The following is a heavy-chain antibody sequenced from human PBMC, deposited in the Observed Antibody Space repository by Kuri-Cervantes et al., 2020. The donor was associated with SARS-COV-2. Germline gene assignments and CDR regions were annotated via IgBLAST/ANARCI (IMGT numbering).Heavy chain of an antibody. V-gene: IGHV5-51*01. Sequence: GGSLRLSCKGSGYSFTSYWIAWVRQMPGKGLEWMGIIFPRDSDTRYSSSFQGQVTISADKSITTAYLQWSSLKASDTAMYYCARRAGPNSWNAFDMWGQGTMVTVSS. CDR3: ARRAGPNSWNAFDM. J-gene: IGHJ3*02. CDR1: GYSFTSYW. D-gene: IGHD1-26*01. CDR2: IFPRDSDT.